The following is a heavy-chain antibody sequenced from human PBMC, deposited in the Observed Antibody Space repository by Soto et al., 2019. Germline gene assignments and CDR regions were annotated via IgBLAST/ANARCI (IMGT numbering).Heavy chain of an antibody. CDR2: MNPNSGNT. J-gene: IGHJ6*03. V-gene: IGHV1-8*01. D-gene: IGHD2-2*01. CDR3: ARGRREKDIVVVPAAMGYYMDV. CDR1: GYSYTSYD. Sequence: GTSVKVSCKASGYSYTSYDINWVRQATGQGLEWMGWMNPNSGNTGYAQKFQGRVTMTRNTSISTAYMELSSLRSEDTAVYYCARGRREKDIVVVPAAMGYYMDVWGKGTTVTVSS.